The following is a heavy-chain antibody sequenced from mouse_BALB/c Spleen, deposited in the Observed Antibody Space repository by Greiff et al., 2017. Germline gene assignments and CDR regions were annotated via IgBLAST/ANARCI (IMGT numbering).Heavy chain of an antibody. CDR3: NAPDYAPYYFDY. CDR2: IDPENGDT. Sequence: EVQLQESGAELVRSGASVKLSCTASGFNIKDYYMHWVKQRPEQGLEWIGWIDPENGDTEYAPKFQGKATMTADTSSNTAYLQLSSLTSEDTAVYYCNAPDYAPYYFDYWGQGTTLTVSS. J-gene: IGHJ2*01. D-gene: IGHD1-1*02. V-gene: IGHV14-4*02. CDR1: GFNIKDYY.